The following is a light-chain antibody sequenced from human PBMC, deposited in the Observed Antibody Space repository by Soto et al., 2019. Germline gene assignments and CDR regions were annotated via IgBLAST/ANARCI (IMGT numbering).Light chain of an antibody. CDR2: GAS. Sequence: EIVMSQSPATLSVSPGERVTVCCRASQSVSSNLAWYQQKPGQAPRLLISGASTRATGIPARFSGSGSGTEFTPTITSLQSEDIALYYCQQYNNWPLTFGGGTEADI. J-gene: IGKJ4*01. CDR3: QQYNNWPLT. CDR1: QSVSSN. V-gene: IGKV3-15*01.